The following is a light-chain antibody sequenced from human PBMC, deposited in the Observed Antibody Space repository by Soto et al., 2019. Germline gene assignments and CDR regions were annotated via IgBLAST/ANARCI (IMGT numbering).Light chain of an antibody. Sequence: AIQMTQSPSSLSASVGDRVTITCRASQGIGNDLGWYQQKPGKAPKLLIYAASNLQSGVPSRFSGGGSGTDVTLTNSGLQSEDFATYYCLQDSNYPLTFGVGTRVEIK. V-gene: IGKV1-6*01. CDR2: AAS. CDR1: QGIGND. J-gene: IGKJ4*01. CDR3: LQDSNYPLT.